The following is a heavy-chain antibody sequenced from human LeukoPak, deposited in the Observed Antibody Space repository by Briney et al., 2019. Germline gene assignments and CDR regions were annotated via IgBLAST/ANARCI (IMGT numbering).Heavy chain of an antibody. CDR1: GGXFSSYA. D-gene: IGHD4-17*01. V-gene: IGHV1-69*13. J-gene: IGHJ3*02. Sequence: SVKVSCKASGGXFSSYAISWVRQAPGQGLEWMGGIIPIFGTANYAQKFQGRVTITADESTSTAYMELSSLRSEDTAVYYCARADRPDYGDYHNPSNRDAFDIWGQGTMVTVSS. CDR2: IIPIFGTA. CDR3: ARADRPDYGDYHNPSNRDAFDI.